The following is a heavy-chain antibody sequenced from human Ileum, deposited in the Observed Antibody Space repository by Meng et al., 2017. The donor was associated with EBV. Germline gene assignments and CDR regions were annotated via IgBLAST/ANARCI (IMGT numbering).Heavy chain of an antibody. CDR1: GASITNHNW. V-gene: IGHV4-4*02. CDR2: IPHRGSS. Sequence: LLRQAGPPLVQQWACSSLTYAVSGASITNHNWWAWVRQHPGKGLEWPGEIPHRGSSAYNPSLKSRVSMSIDKSKNQFSLKLTSVTAADTAVYHCLRGSCGSVWGQGTLVTVSS. J-gene: IGHJ1*01. CDR3: LRGSCGSV. D-gene: IGHD3-10*01.